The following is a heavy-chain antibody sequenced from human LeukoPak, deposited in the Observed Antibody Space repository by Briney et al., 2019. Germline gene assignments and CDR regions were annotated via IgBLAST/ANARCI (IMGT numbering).Heavy chain of an antibody. CDR3: ARDRSMVRFDY. J-gene: IGHJ4*02. Sequence: ASVRVSCKPSGYTFSGFYIHWVRQAPGQGLEWMGWINPNSGDTNSAQNFQGRVTMTRDTSISTAYMELSSLRPDDTAVYYCARDRSMVRFDYWGQGTLVTVSS. D-gene: IGHD2-8*01. CDR2: INPNSGDT. V-gene: IGHV1-2*02. CDR1: GYTFSGFY.